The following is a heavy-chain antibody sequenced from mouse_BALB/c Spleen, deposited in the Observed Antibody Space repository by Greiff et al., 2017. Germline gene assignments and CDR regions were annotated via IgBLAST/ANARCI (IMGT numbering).Heavy chain of an antibody. CDR3: AEGVVELHFDY. D-gene: IGHD1-1*01. Sequence: EVKLQESGPGLVKPSQSLSLTCSVTGYSITSGYYWNWIRQFPGNKLEWMGYISYDGSNNYNPSLKNRISITRDTSKNQFFLKLNSVTTEDTATYYCAEGVVELHFDYWGQGTTLTVSS. V-gene: IGHV3-6*02. CDR2: ISYDGSN. CDR1: GYSITSGYY. J-gene: IGHJ2*01.